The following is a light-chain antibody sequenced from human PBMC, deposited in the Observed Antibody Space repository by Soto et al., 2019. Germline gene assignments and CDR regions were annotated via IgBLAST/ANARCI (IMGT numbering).Light chain of an antibody. CDR1: QGISSY. Sequence: AIRMTQSQSSFSASTGASVTITCRASQGISSYLAWYQQKPGKAPKLLIYAASTLQSRVPSRLSGSGSGKDFTLTISCLQSEEFATYDGQQYYSYPRTFGQGTKVDIK. V-gene: IGKV1-8*01. CDR2: AAS. CDR3: QQYYSYPRT. J-gene: IGKJ1*01.